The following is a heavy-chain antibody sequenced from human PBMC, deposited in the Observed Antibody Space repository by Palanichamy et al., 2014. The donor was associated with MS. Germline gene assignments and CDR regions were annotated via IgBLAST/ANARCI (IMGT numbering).Heavy chain of an antibody. V-gene: IGHV4-38-2*01. CDR3: ARDYGNYGDPDVVFDV. Sequence: QVHLQESGPGLVKPSETLSLTCAVSGYSVSSDYYWAWIRQSPGKGLEWIGSGSHGGNTYYHPTLESRVTISVDTSKNHFSLNLRSVTAADTAVYYCARDYGNYGDPDVVFDVWGQGTVVTVSS. D-gene: IGHD4-11*01. CDR2: GSHGGNT. J-gene: IGHJ3*01. CDR1: GYSVSSDYY.